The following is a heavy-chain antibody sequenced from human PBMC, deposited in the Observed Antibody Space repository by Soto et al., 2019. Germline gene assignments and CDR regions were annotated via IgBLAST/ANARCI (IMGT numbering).Heavy chain of an antibody. V-gene: IGHV3-7*04. D-gene: IGHD4-4*01. Sequence: GGSLRLSCAASGFTFSSYWMSWVRQAPGKGLEWVANIKQDGSEKYYVDSVKGRFTISRDNAKNSLYLQMNSLRAEDTAVYYCAGGSGSEGRDYTDAFDIWGQGTMVTVSS. J-gene: IGHJ3*02. CDR1: GFTFSSYW. CDR3: AGGSGSEGRDYTDAFDI. CDR2: IKQDGSEK.